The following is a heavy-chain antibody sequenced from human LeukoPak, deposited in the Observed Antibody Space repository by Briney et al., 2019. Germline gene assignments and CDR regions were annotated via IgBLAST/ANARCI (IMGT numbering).Heavy chain of an antibody. CDR1: GFTFSSYE. CDR2: ISSSGSTI. CDR3: ARDFSSSWYYYYYYMDV. V-gene: IGHV3-48*03. J-gene: IGHJ6*03. Sequence: GGSLRLSCAASGFTFSSYEINWVRQAPGKGLEWVSYISSSGSTIYYADSVKGRFTISRDNAKNSLYLQMNSLRAEDTAVYYCARDFSSSWYYYYYYMDVWGKGTTVTISS. D-gene: IGHD6-13*01.